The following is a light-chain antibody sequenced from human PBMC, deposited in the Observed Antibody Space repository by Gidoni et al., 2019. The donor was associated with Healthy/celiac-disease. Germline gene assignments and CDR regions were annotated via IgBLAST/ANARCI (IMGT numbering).Light chain of an antibody. Sequence: DIVMTQSPDSLAVSLGERDTLHCKSSQSVLYSSNNKNYLAWYQQKPGQPPKLLIYWASTRESGVPDRFSGSGSGTDFTLTISSLQAEDVAVYYCQQYYSTLMYTFGQGTKLEIK. CDR2: WAS. CDR1: QSVLYSSNNKNY. V-gene: IGKV4-1*01. J-gene: IGKJ2*01. CDR3: QQYYSTLMYT.